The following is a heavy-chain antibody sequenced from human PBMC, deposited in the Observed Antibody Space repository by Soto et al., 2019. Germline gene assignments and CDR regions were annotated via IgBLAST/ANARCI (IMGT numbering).Heavy chain of an antibody. CDR1: GYTFTTHY. CDR2: INPTSGST. V-gene: IGHV1-46*01. D-gene: IGHD1-26*01. Sequence: QVQLMQSGAEVKRPGASVNISCQAFGYTFTTHYMHWVRQAPGQGLVWMGMINPTSGSTTYSQNSQGRVTLTRDTSTRTVYMELSSLRSEDTAVYYCALLDRVGPNDGPWGQGTLVTVSS. J-gene: IGHJ5*02. CDR3: ALLDRVGPNDGP.